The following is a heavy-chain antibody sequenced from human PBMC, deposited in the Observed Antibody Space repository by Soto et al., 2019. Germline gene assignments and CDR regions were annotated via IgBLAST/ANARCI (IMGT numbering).Heavy chain of an antibody. CDR3: ARTLYYYDSSGYAHYVMDV. CDR1: GFSLSTSGMC. V-gene: IGHV2-70*11. J-gene: IGHJ6*02. Sequence: GPTLVNPTQTLTLTCTFSGFSLSTSGMCVSWIRQPPGKALEWLARIDWDDDKYYSTSLKTRLTISKDTSKNQVVLTMTNMDPVDTATYYCARTLYYYDSSGYAHYVMDVWGQGTTVTVSS. CDR2: IDWDDDK. D-gene: IGHD3-22*01.